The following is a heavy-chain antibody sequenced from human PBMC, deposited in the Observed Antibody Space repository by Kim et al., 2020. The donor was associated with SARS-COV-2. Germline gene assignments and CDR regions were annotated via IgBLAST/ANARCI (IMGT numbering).Heavy chain of an antibody. V-gene: IGHV4-39*01. CDR3: ASIAAAGTRIDGMGV. CDR2: IYYSGST. D-gene: IGHD6-13*01. Sequence: SETLSLTCTVSGGSISSSSYYWGWIRQPPGKGLEWIGSIYYSGSTYYNPSLKSRVTISVDTSKNQFSLKLSSVTAADTAVYYCASIAAAGTRIDGMGVWGQGTTVTVSS. J-gene: IGHJ6*02. CDR1: GGSISSSSYY.